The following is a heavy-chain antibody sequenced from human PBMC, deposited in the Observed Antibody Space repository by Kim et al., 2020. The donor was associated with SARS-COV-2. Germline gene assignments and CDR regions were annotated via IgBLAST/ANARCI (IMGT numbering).Heavy chain of an antibody. V-gene: IGHV4-34*01. CDR3: ARGRTYYYDSSGKFDS. J-gene: IGHJ4*02. Sequence: SRKSRVTRSRDPSKNQFSLKLSSVTAADTAVYYCARGRTYYYDSSGKFDSWGQGTLVTVSS. D-gene: IGHD3-22*01.